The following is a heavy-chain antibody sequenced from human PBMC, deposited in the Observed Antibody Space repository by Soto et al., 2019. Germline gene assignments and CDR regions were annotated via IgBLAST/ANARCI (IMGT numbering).Heavy chain of an antibody. D-gene: IGHD4-17*01. J-gene: IGHJ4*02. CDR1: GYTFTNYG. V-gene: IGHV1-18*04. CDR3: ESSYRYYGGRAAY. Sequence: ASVKVSCKASGYTFTNYGFSWVRQAPGQGLELMGWVSAYNGDTNYAQKFRGRVTLATDASTSTAYMELRSLRSDDTAVYYCESSYRYYGGRAAYWGQGTLVTVSS. CDR2: VSAYNGDT.